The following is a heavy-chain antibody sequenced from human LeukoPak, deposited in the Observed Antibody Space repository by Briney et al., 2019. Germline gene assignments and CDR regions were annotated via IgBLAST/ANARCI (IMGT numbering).Heavy chain of an antibody. J-gene: IGHJ6*03. D-gene: IGHD2-2*01. CDR1: GFTFSNYW. CDR3: ARELPGRSSGSCYHDPRHYYYYYMDV. CDR2: IKQDGSEK. Sequence: PGGSLRLSCAVSGFTFSNYWMSWVRQAPGKGLEWVANIKQDGSEKYYVDSVEGRFTISRDNAKNSLYLQMNSLRAEDTAVYFCARELPGRSSGSCYHDPRHYYYYYMDVWGKGTTVTISS. V-gene: IGHV3-7*01.